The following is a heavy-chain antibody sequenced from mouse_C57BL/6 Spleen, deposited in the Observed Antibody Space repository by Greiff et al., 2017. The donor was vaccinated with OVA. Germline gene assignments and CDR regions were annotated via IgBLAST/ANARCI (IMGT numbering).Heavy chain of an antibody. Sequence: EVQGVESGGGLVKPGGSLKLSCAASGFTFSSYAMSWVRQTPEKRLEWVATISDGGSYTYYPDNVKGRFTISRDNAKNNLYLQMSHLKSEDTAMYYCAREAYKGYFDYWGQGTTLTVSS. J-gene: IGHJ2*01. CDR1: GFTFSSYA. CDR3: AREAYKGYFDY. V-gene: IGHV5-4*01. CDR2: ISDGGSYT. D-gene: IGHD2-10*01.